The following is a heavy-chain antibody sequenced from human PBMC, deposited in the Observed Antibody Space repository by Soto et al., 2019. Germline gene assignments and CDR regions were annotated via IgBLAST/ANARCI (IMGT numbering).Heavy chain of an antibody. CDR1: GGSISSYY. CDR3: ARHNYGSGSTYFEY. V-gene: IGHV4-59*08. Sequence: SETLSLTCTVSGGSISSYYWSWIRQPPGKGLEWIGYIYYSGSTNYNPSLKSRVTISVDTSKNQFSLKLNSMTAADTAVYYCARHNYGSGSTYFEYWGQGTLVTVPS. CDR2: IYYSGST. J-gene: IGHJ4*02. D-gene: IGHD3-10*01.